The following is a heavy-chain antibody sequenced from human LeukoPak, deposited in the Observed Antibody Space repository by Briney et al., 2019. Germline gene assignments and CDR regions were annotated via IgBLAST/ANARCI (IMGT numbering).Heavy chain of an antibody. Sequence: SETLSLTCAVSGYSISSGYYWGWIRQPAGKGLEWIGRIYTSGSTNYNPSLKSRVTISVDTSKNQFSLKLSSVTAADTAVYYCARELRITIFGVAVYYMDVWGKGTTVTVSS. V-gene: IGHV4-61*02. D-gene: IGHD3-3*01. CDR1: GYSISSGYY. CDR2: IYTSGST. CDR3: ARELRITIFGVAVYYMDV. J-gene: IGHJ6*03.